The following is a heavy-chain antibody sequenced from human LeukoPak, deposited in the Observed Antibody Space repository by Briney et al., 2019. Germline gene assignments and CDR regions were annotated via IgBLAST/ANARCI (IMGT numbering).Heavy chain of an antibody. Sequence: GGSLRLSCAASGFTFDNYAMHWVRQAPGKGLEWVTGISWNSGSIGYADSVKGRFTISRDNAKNSLYLQMNSLRAEDTSLYYCAKQKYSSGHYAIDYWGQGTLVTVSS. J-gene: IGHJ4*02. V-gene: IGHV3-9*01. CDR2: ISWNSGSI. CDR3: AKQKYSSGHYAIDY. CDR1: GFTFDNYA. D-gene: IGHD3-22*01.